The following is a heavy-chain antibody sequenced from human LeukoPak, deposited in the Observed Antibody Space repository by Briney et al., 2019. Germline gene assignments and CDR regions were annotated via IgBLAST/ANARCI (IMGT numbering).Heavy chain of an antibody. CDR3: ARDFSAQVPVTIHVNWFDP. CDR1: GFTFRSYW. D-gene: IGHD2-2*01. Sequence: GGSLRLSCAASGFTFRSYWMSWLRQAPGKGPEWVANIRQDGSEKYYMDSVKGRFTISRDNAKKSLYLQMNSLRADDTAMYYCARDFSAQVPVTIHVNWFDPWGQGTLVIVSS. CDR2: IRQDGSEK. V-gene: IGHV3-7*01. J-gene: IGHJ5*02.